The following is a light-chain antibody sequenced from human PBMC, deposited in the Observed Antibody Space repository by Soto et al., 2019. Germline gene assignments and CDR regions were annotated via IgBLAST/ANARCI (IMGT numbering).Light chain of an antibody. V-gene: IGKV3-11*01. CDR2: DAS. CDR1: QSVGSY. Sequence: EIVLTQSPATLSLSPGERATLSCRASQSVGSYLAWYQQKPGQAPRLLIYDASNRATGIPARFSGSGSGTDFTLTISSLEPEDFAVYYCRQRSNWPPPWTFGQGTKVEIK. J-gene: IGKJ1*01. CDR3: RQRSNWPPPWT.